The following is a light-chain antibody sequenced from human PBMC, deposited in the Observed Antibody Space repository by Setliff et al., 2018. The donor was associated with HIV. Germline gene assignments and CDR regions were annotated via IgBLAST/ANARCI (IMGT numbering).Light chain of an antibody. J-gene: IGLJ1*01. V-gene: IGLV2-8*01. CDR1: SSDIGRHNS. Sequence: QSALTQPPSASGSPGQSVTISCTGSSSDIGRHNSVSWYQQHPDKAPKLIIFDVTARPSGVPDRFSGSKSAITASLTISGLQSDDEADYFCSSFAGKDNLIFGSGTKVTVL. CDR2: DVT. CDR3: SSFAGKDNLI.